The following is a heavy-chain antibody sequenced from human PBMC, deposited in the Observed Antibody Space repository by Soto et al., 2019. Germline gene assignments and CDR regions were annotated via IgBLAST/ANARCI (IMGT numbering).Heavy chain of an antibody. CDR2: ISASGATT. Sequence: EVQVLESGGGLVQPGGSLRLSCAASGFTFTSTTMSWVRQAPGKGLEWVSSISASGATTYYADSVKGRFTISRDNTKNTRYLQMNVLKDEDTAVDYWATRGGPGRSGPRGWGQGTLVNVSS. CDR1: GFTFTSTT. D-gene: IGHD6-25*01. J-gene: IGHJ4*02. CDR3: ATRGGPGRSGPRG. V-gene: IGHV3-23*01.